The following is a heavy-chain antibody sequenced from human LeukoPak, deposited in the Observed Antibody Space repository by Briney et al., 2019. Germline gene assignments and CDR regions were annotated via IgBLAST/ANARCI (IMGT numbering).Heavy chain of an antibody. CDR1: GYTFTSYD. CDR2: MNPNSGNT. CDR3: ASRRWLQFSDAFDI. J-gene: IGHJ3*02. D-gene: IGHD5-24*01. Sequence: VSVKVSCKASGYTFTSYDINWVRQATGQGLEWMGWMNPNSGNTGYAQKFQGRVTMTRNTSISTAYMELSSLRSEDTAVYYCASRRWLQFSDAFDIWGQGTMVTVSS. V-gene: IGHV1-8*01.